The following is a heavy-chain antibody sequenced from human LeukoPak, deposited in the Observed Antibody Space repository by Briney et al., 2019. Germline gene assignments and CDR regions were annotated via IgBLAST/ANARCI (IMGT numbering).Heavy chain of an antibody. V-gene: IGHV3-7*01. D-gene: IGHD4-23*01. Sequence: PGGSLRLSCAASGFTFSDCWISWVRQAPGKGLEWVANIKPDGSERAYVDSLRGRFTISRDNAKNSLFLQMNSLRVEDTTVYYCAKYGGYAFFDWGQGTLVTVSS. CDR3: AKYGGYAFFD. CDR1: GFTFSDCW. J-gene: IGHJ4*02. CDR2: IKPDGSER.